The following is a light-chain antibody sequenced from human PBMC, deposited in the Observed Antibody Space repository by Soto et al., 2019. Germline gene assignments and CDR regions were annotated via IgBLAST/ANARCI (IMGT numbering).Light chain of an antibody. J-gene: IGKJ1*01. CDR2: DAS. V-gene: IGKV1-5*01. Sequence: DIQMTQSPSTLSASVGDRVIITCRASQTISSWLAWYQQKPGKAPTLLIYDASTSERGVPSRFSGSGSGTEFTLTISRLQPDDFETYYCQHYNSYSEAFGQGTKVDIK. CDR3: QHYNSYSEA. CDR1: QTISSW.